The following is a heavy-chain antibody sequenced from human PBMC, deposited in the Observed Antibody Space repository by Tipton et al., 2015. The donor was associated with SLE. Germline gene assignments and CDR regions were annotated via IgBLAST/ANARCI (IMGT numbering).Heavy chain of an antibody. J-gene: IGHJ6*02. CDR3: ARGRGIKSLFFYYQMDV. Sequence: LSCTVYGGSFNDHYWTWIRQPPGKGLEWIGEINHSGSTNYNPSLKSRVTISVDTSKNQLSLKLSSVSAADTAVYYCARGRGIKSLFFYYQMDVWGQGTTVTVSS. CDR2: INHSGST. V-gene: IGHV4-34*01. D-gene: IGHD1-1*01. CDR1: GGSFNDHY.